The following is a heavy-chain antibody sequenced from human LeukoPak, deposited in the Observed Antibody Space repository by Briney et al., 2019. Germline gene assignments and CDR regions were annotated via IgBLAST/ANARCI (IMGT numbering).Heavy chain of an antibody. D-gene: IGHD3-22*01. Sequence: GASVKVSCKAAGGTFSSYAISWVRQAAGQGLGWMGGIIPIFGKANYAQKFQGRVTITTDESTSTAYMELSSLRSEDTAVYYCARSSTGRQLYYYDSSGFGFDYWGQGTLVTVSS. V-gene: IGHV1-69*05. CDR1: GGTFSSYA. J-gene: IGHJ4*02. CDR3: ARSSTGRQLYYYDSSGFGFDY. CDR2: IIPIFGKA.